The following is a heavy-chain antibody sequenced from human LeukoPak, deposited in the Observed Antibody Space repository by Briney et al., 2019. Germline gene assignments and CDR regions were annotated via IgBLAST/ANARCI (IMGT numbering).Heavy chain of an antibody. J-gene: IGHJ2*01. Sequence: SETLSLTCTVSGGSISSYYWSWIRQPPGKGLEWIGYIYYSGSTNYNPSLKSRVTISVDTSKDQFSLKLSSVTAADTAVYYCARFYDSSWYFDLWGRGTLVTVSS. CDR2: IYYSGST. V-gene: IGHV4-59*01. CDR1: GGSISSYY. CDR3: ARFYDSSWYFDL. D-gene: IGHD3-22*01.